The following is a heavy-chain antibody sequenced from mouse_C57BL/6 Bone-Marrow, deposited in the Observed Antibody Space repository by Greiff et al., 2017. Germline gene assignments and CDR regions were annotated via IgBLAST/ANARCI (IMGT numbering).Heavy chain of an antibody. V-gene: IGHV1-81*01. CDR2: IYPRSGNT. D-gene: IGHD4-1*01. CDR1: GYTFTSYG. J-gene: IGHJ3*01. CDR3: ARTGGPFAY. Sequence: VKLQESGAELARPGASVKLSCKASGYTFTSYGISWVKQRTGQGLEWIGEIYPRSGNTYYNEKFKGKATLTADKSSSTAYMELRSLTSEDSAVYFCARTGGPFAYWGQGTLVTVSA.